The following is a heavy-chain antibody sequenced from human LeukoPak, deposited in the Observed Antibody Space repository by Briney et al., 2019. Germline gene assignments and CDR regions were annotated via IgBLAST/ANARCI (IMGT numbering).Heavy chain of an antibody. J-gene: IGHJ4*02. CDR1: GGSFSGYY. D-gene: IGHD2-15*01. V-gene: IGHV4-34*01. CDR3: ARVERLGYEDY. CDR2: TSHSGST. Sequence: KPSETLSLTCAVYGGSFSGYYWSWIRQPPGKGLEWIGETSHSGSTNYNPSLESRVTISADTSKNQFSLKLTSVTAADTAVYYCARVERLGYEDYWGQGPLVTVSS.